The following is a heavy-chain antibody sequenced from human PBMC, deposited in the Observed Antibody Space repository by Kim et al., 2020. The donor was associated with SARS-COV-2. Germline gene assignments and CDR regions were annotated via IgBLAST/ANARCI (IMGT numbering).Heavy chain of an antibody. Sequence: SETLSLTCTVSGGSISSYYWSWIRQPPGKGLEWIGYIYYSGSTNYNPSLKSRVTISVDTSKNQFSLKLSSVTAADTAVYYCAREELVGYDVGGVKGTGGYYGMDGWGQGTTVTVSS. CDR1: GGSISSYY. V-gene: IGHV4-59*01. D-gene: IGHD5-12*01. J-gene: IGHJ6*02. CDR3: AREELVGYDVGGVKGTGGYYGMDG. CDR2: IYYSGST.